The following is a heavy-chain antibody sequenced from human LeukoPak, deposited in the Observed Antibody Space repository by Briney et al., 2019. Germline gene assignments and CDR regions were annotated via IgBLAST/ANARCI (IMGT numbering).Heavy chain of an antibody. CDR1: GYTFTSYD. CDR2: MNPNSGNT. Sequence: ASVKVSCKASGYTFTSYDINWVRQATGQGLEWMGWMNPNSGNTGYARKFQGRVTMTRNTSISTAYMELSSLRSEDTAVYYCARGPLYCSSTSCYTRGGYYFDYGGQGTLVTVSS. V-gene: IGHV1-8*01. J-gene: IGHJ4*02. D-gene: IGHD2-2*02. CDR3: ARGPLYCSSTSCYTRGGYYFDY.